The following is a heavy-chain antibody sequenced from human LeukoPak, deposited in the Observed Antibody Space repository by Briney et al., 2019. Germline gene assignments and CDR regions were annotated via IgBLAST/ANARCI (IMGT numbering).Heavy chain of an antibody. CDR2: IWYDGSNK. J-gene: IGHJ1*01. CDR3: XXDRXPWGVGLLRAEYFQH. CDR1: GFTFSSYG. D-gene: IGHD1-26*01. Sequence: GGSLRLSCAATGFTFSSYGMHWVRQAPGKGLEWVAVIWYDGSNKYYADSVKGRFTISRDNSKNTLYLQMNSLRAENTAVYYXXXDRXPWGVGLLRAEYFQHWGQGTLVTVSS. V-gene: IGHV3-33*01.